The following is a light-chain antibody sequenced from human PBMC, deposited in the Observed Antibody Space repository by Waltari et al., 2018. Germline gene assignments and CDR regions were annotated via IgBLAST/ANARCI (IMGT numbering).Light chain of an antibody. CDR1: HSISTW. Sequence: DIQLTQSPSTLSASVGDRVTIPCRASHSISTWLAWYQQKPGKAPNLLIYKASTLQSGVPSRFSGHGSGTEFTLTISSLQPDDFATYYCQQYNSNSPWTFGQGTKVEIK. V-gene: IGKV1-5*03. J-gene: IGKJ1*01. CDR3: QQYNSNSPWT. CDR2: KAS.